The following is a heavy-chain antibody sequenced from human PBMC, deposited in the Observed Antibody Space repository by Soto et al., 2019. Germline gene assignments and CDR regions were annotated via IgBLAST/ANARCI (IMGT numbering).Heavy chain of an antibody. V-gene: IGHV3-23*01. Sequence: GGSLRLCCAASGFTFSSYAMSWVRQAPGKGLEWVSAISGSGGSTYYADSVKGRFTISRDNSKNTLYLQMNSLRAEDTAVYYCAKDGYDILTGFTPRDAFDIWGQGTMVTVSS. CDR2: ISGSGGST. CDR3: AKDGYDILTGFTPRDAFDI. CDR1: GFTFSSYA. D-gene: IGHD3-9*01. J-gene: IGHJ3*02.